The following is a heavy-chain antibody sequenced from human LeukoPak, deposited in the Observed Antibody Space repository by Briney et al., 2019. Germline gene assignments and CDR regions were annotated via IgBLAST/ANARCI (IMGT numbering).Heavy chain of an antibody. CDR3: ARRRRVPPTVFHFFDI. D-gene: IGHD3-16*01. J-gene: IGHJ3*02. CDR1: GFTFSNAW. V-gene: IGHV3-15*07. Sequence: PGGSLRLSCAASGFTFSNAWMNWVRQAPGKGLEWVGRIKSKTDGGTTDYAAPVKGRFTISRDDSKNTLYLQMNSLRVEDTAVYFGARRRRVPPTVFHFFDIGAKGRGATVSS. CDR2: IKSKTDGGTT.